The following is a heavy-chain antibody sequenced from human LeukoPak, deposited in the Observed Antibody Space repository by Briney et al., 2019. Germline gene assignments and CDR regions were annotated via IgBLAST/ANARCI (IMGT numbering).Heavy chain of an antibody. CDR1: GFTFSSYG. Sequence: GRSLRLSCAASGFTFSSYGMHWVRQAPGKGLEWVAVIWYDGSNKYYADSVKGRFTISRDNSKNTLYLQMNSLRAEDTAVYCCARDRNHRYYYYYYMDVWGKGTTVTVSS. CDR2: IWYDGSNK. J-gene: IGHJ6*03. V-gene: IGHV3-33*01. CDR3: ARDRNHRYYYYYYMDV. D-gene: IGHD1-14*01.